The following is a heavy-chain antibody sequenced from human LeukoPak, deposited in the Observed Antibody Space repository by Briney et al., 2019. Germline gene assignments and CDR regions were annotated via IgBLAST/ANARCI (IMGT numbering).Heavy chain of an antibody. CDR3: AKVRLRSQYDAFDI. V-gene: IGHV3-23*01. J-gene: IGHJ3*02. CDR1: GFTFSSYA. CDR2: ISGSGGST. Sequence: PGGSLRLSCAASGFTFSSYAMRWVRQAPGKGLEWVSAISGSGGSTYYADSVKGRFTISRDNSKNTLYLQMNSLRTEGTAVYYCAKVRLRSQYDAFDIWGQGTVVTVSS. D-gene: IGHD4-17*01.